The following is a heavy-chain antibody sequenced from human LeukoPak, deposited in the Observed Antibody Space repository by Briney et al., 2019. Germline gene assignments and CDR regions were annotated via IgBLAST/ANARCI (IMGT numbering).Heavy chain of an antibody. V-gene: IGHV1-24*01. CDR3: ATDFSTVTTPLVRY. CDR2: FDPEDGET. J-gene: IGHJ4*02. D-gene: IGHD4-17*01. CDR1: GYTLTELS. Sequence: ASVKVSCKVSGYTLTELSMHWVRQAPGKGLEWRGGFDPEDGETIYAQKFQGRVTMTEDTSTDTAYMELSSLRSEDTAVYYCATDFSTVTTPLVRYWGQGTLVTVSS.